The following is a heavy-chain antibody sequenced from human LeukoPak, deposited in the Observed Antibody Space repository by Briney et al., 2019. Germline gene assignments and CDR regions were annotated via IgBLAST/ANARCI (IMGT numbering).Heavy chain of an antibody. CDR3: ARDRYPHGMDV. J-gene: IGHJ6*02. V-gene: IGHV1-8*01. CDR2: MNPNSGNT. CDR1: GYTFTGYD. D-gene: IGHD2-15*01. Sequence: ASVKVSCKASGYTFTGYDINWVRQATGQVLEWLGWMNPNSGNTGYAQKFQGRVTMTRDTSISTAYMELSSLRSEDTGVYYCARDRYPHGMDVWGQGTTVTVSS.